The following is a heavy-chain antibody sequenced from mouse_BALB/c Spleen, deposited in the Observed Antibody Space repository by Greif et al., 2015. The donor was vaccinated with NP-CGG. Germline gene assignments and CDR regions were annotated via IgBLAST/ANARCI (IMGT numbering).Heavy chain of an antibody. CDR2: ISSGSSTI. CDR3: ARGYHSNAMDY. CDR1: GFTFSSFG. Sequence: EVKLVESGGGLVQPGGSRKLSCAASGFTFSSFGMHWVRQAPEKGLEWVAYISSGSSTIYYADTVKGRFTISRDDPKNTLFLQMTSLRSEDTAMYYCARGYHSNAMDYWGQGTSVTVSS. V-gene: IGHV5-17*02. D-gene: IGHD1-2*01. J-gene: IGHJ4*01.